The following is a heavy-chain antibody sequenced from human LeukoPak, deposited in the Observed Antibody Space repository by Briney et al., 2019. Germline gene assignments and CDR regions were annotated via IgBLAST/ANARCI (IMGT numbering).Heavy chain of an antibody. Sequence: GASVKVSCKASGYTFTGYYMHWVRQAPGQGLEWMGWINPNRGGTNYAQKFQGRVTMTRDTYISTAYMELSRLRSDDTAVYYCARDVGYSYGQDYWGQGTLVTVSS. CDR2: INPNRGGT. CDR3: ARDVGYSYGQDY. V-gene: IGHV1-2*02. CDR1: GYTFTGYY. J-gene: IGHJ4*02. D-gene: IGHD5-18*01.